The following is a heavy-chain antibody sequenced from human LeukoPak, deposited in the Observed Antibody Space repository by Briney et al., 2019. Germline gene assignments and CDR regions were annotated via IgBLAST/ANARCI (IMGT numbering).Heavy chain of an antibody. D-gene: IGHD2-15*01. CDR1: GFTFSSYS. J-gene: IGHJ4*02. CDR2: ITRSNYI. V-gene: IGHV3-21*04. Sequence: GGSLRLSCAASGFTFSSYSMNWVRQAPGKGLEWVSSITRSNYIYYADSVKGRFTISRDNSKNTLYLQMNSLRAEDTAVYYCAKDLLGWVVAATCFDYWGQGTLVTVSS. CDR3: AKDLLGWVVAATCFDY.